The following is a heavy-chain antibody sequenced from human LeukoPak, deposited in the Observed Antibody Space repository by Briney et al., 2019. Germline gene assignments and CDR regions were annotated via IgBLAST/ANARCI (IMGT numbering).Heavy chain of an antibody. Sequence: EGSLRLSCAASGYTFSIYWMNWVRQAPGKGLEWVASIKQDGSETYYMESVQGRFTISRDNDMNFLYLQLGSLRAEDTAVYYCTRENSGSLSLEYWGQGTLVTVSS. V-gene: IGHV3-7*01. CDR2: IKQDGSET. CDR3: TRENSGSLSLEY. J-gene: IGHJ4*02. CDR1: GYTFSIYW. D-gene: IGHD1-26*01.